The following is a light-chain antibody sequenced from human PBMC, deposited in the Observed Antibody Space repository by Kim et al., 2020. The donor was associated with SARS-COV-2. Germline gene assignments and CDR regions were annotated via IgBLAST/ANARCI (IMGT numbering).Light chain of an antibody. Sequence: EMVLTQSPGPVSLSPGEKVTLSCRASQNIRDNSLAWYQQRPGQAPRVLIYGASSRATGTPDRFSASGSGTDFTLTISRLQPEDFAVYYCQQYVDSPFTFGQGTRLEIK. CDR3: QQYVDSPFT. CDR2: GAS. CDR1: QNIRDNS. J-gene: IGKJ5*01. V-gene: IGKV3-20*01.